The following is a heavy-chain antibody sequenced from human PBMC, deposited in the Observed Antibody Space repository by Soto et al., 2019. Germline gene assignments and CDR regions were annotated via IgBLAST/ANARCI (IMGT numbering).Heavy chain of an antibody. V-gene: IGHV3-23*01. CDR3: AKGATLYYYGMDV. CDR2: ISGSGGST. CDR1: GFTFSSYG. Sequence: GSLRLSCAASGFTFSSYGMSWVRQAPGKGLEWVSGISGSGGSTYYADSVKGRFTISRDNSKNTLYLQMNSLRAEDTALYYCAKGATLYYYGMDVWGQGTTVTVSS. J-gene: IGHJ6*02.